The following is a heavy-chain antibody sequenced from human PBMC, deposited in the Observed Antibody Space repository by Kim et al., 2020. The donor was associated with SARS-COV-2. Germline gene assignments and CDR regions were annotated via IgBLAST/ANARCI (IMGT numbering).Heavy chain of an antibody. D-gene: IGHD2-2*01. Sequence: ASVKVSCKASGYTFTSYGISWVRQAPGQGLEWMGWISAYNGNTNYAQKLQGRVTMTTDTSTSTAYMELRSLRSDDTAVYYCARDTRAYCSSTSCYALLLGMDVWGQGTTVTVSS. CDR1: GYTFTSYG. CDR2: ISAYNGNT. J-gene: IGHJ6*02. V-gene: IGHV1-18*01. CDR3: ARDTRAYCSSTSCYALLLGMDV.